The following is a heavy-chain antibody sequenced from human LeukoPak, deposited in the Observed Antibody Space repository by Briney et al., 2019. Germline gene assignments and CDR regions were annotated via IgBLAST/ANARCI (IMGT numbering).Heavy chain of an antibody. CDR2: ISYDGSNK. Sequence: PGGSLRLSCAASGFTFSSYAMHWVRQAPGKGLEWVAVISYDGSNKYYADSVKGRFTISRDNSKDTLFLQMNSLRAEDTALYFCAKGLTGSYSPTFDIWGPGTMVTVSS. D-gene: IGHD1-26*01. J-gene: IGHJ3*02. V-gene: IGHV3-30-3*01. CDR3: AKGLTGSYSPTFDI. CDR1: GFTFSSYA.